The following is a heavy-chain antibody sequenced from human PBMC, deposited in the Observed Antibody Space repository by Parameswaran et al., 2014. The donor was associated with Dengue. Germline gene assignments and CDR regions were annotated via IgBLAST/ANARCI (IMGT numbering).Heavy chain of an antibody. J-gene: IGHJ5*02. Sequence: RWIRQPPGKGLEWIGEINHSGSTNYNPSLKSRVTISVDTSKNQFSLKLSSVTAADTAVYYCARGRGGIAVASRGWFDPWGQGTLVTVSS. CDR3: ARGRGGIAVASRGWFDP. D-gene: IGHD6-19*01. CDR2: INHSGST. V-gene: IGHV4-34*01.